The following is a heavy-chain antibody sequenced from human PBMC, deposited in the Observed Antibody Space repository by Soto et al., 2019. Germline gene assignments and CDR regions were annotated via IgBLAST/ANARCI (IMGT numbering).Heavy chain of an antibody. CDR2: INPSGGST. D-gene: IGHD4-17*01. Sequence: ASVKVSCKASGYTFTGYYMHWVRQAPGQGLEWMGIINPSGGSTSYAQKFQGRVTMTRDTSTSTVYMELSSLRSEDTAVYYCARGEDSTTVTTTLFDYWGQGTLVTVSS. V-gene: IGHV1-46*01. CDR3: ARGEDSTTVTTTLFDY. J-gene: IGHJ4*02. CDR1: GYTFTGYY.